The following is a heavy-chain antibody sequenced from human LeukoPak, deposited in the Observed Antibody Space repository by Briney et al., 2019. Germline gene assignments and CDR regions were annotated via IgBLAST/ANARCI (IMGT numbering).Heavy chain of an antibody. CDR2: ISGSADNT. J-gene: IGHJ4*02. Sequence: PGGSLRLSCTASGFTLSSYAMSWVRQAPGEGLEWVSTISGSADNTNYAEAVKGRFTISRGNSKNTMYLQMNSLRAEDTAVYYCAKQGFDCWGQGTLVTVSS. CDR3: AKQGFDC. CDR1: GFTLSSYA. V-gene: IGHV3-23*01.